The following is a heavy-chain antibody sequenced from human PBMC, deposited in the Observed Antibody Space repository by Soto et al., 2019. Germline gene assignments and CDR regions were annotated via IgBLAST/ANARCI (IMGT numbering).Heavy chain of an antibody. J-gene: IGHJ6*02. D-gene: IGHD6-19*01. CDR1: RFAFGSYA. V-gene: IGHV3-30-3*01. CDR2: ISYDGSNK. Sequence: ALMLSWAASRFAFGSYAMHWVRHAPSKGLEWVAVISYDGSNKYYADSVKGRFTISRDNSKNTLYLQMNSLRAEDTAVYYCARDKGQWLFLYYYYGMDVWGQGTTVTVSS. CDR3: ARDKGQWLFLYYYYGMDV.